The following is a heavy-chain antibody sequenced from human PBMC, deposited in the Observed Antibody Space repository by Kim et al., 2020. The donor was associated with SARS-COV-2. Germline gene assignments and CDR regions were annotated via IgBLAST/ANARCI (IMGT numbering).Heavy chain of an antibody. CDR2: IIPIFGTA. J-gene: IGHJ6*02. CDR3: ARDQYGVRGSGWGYYYGMDV. Sequence: SVKVSCKASGGTFSSYAISWVRQAPGQGLEWMGGIIPIFGTANYAQKFQGRVTITADESTSTAYMELSSLRSEDTAVYYCARDQYGVRGSGWGYYYGMDVWGQGTTVTVSS. V-gene: IGHV1-69*13. D-gene: IGHD3-10*01. CDR1: GGTFSSYA.